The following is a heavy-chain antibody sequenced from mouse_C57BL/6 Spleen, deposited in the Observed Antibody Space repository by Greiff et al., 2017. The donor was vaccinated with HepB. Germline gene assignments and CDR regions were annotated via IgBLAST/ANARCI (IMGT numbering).Heavy chain of an antibody. CDR2: ISYDGSN. CDR1: GYSITSGYY. J-gene: IGHJ1*03. Sequence: EVKLQESGPGLVKPSQSLSLTCSVTGYSITSGYYWNWIRQFPGNKLEWMGYISYDGSNNYNPSLKNRISITRDTSKNQFFLKLNSVTTEDTATYYCARDVYGSSAYWYFDVWGTGTTVTVSS. CDR3: ARDVYGSSAYWYFDV. D-gene: IGHD1-1*01. V-gene: IGHV3-6*01.